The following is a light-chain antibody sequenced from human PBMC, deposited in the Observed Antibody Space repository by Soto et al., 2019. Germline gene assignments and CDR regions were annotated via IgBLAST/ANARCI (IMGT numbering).Light chain of an antibody. CDR3: QQSYSTPIS. CDR2: TAS. CDR1: QSISSH. Sequence: DMRMAQSASSLSASVGDTVTMTCRASQSISSHLNWYQQKPGKAPNLLMYTASNLQSGVPSRFSGSGSGTDFTLTISSLQPEDFATYYCQQSYSTPISFGQGTRLENK. J-gene: IGKJ5*01. V-gene: IGKV1-39*01.